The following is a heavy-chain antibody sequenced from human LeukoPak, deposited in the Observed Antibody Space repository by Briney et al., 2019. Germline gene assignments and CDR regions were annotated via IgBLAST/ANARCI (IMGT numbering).Heavy chain of an antibody. J-gene: IGHJ4*02. CDR3: ATAPPYQLLSYYFDY. D-gene: IGHD2-2*01. CDR1: GYTLTELS. CDR2: FDPEDGET. V-gene: IGHV1-24*01. Sequence: ASVKVSCKVPGYTLTELSMHWVRQAPGKGLEWMGGFDPEDGETIYAQKFQGRVTMTEDTSTDTAYMELSSLRSEDTAVYYCATAPPYQLLSYYFDYWGQGTLVTVSS.